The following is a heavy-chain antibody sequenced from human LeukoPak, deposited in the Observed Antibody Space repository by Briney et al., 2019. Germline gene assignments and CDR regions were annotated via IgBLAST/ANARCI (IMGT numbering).Heavy chain of an antibody. Sequence: KASETLSLTCAVYGGSFSGYYWSWIRQPPGKGLEWIGEISHSGSTNYNPSLKSRVTISVDTSKNQFSLKLSSVTAADTAVYYCARGLGSGYYFPFDYWGQGTLVTVSS. D-gene: IGHD3-22*01. J-gene: IGHJ4*02. CDR3: ARGLGSGYYFPFDY. V-gene: IGHV4-34*01. CDR2: ISHSGST. CDR1: GGSFSGYY.